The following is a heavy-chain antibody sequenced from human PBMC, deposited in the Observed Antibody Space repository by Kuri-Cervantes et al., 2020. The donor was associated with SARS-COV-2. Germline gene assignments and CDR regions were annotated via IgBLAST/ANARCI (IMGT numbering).Heavy chain of an antibody. Sequence: SETLSLTCTVSGGPISSHYWSWIRQPPGKGLEWIGYIYYSGSTNYNPSLKSRVTISVDTSKNQFSLKLSSVTAADTAVYYCATHYGDYFMDWFDPWGQGTLVTVSS. CDR2: IYYSGST. CDR1: GGPISSHY. V-gene: IGHV4-59*11. D-gene: IGHD4-17*01. CDR3: ATHYGDYFMDWFDP. J-gene: IGHJ5*02.